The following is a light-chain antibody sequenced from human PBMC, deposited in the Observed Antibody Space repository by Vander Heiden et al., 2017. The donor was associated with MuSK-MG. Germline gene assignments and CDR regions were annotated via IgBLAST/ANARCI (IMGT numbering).Light chain of an antibody. CDR1: QSIRDY. J-gene: IGKJ4*01. V-gene: IGKV1-39*01. Sequence: EIQMIQSPSSLSASVGDRITITCRASQSIRDYLTWYQQKPGKAPKFLIYAASNLQGGVPSRFSGSGSGTDFTLTISSLLPEDFATYYCQQCIISPCTFGGGTKLEI. CDR2: AAS. CDR3: QQCIISPCT.